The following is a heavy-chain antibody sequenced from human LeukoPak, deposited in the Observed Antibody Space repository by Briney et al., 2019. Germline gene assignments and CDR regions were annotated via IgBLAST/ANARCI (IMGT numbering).Heavy chain of an antibody. CDR1: GGSISSYY. CDR2: IYTSGST. D-gene: IGHD2-2*02. Sequence: PSQTLSLTCTVSGGSISSYYWSWIRQPAGKGLEWIVRIYTSGSTNYNPSLKSRVTISVDKSKNQFSLTLSSVTAADTAVYYCARDQPDCSSTSCYNYYYYYMDVWGKGTTVTVSS. J-gene: IGHJ6*03. CDR3: ARDQPDCSSTSCYNYYYYYMDV. V-gene: IGHV4-4*07.